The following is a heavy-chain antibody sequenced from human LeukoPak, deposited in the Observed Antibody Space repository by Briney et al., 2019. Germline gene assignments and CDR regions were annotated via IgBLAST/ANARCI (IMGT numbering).Heavy chain of an antibody. V-gene: IGHV3-23*01. D-gene: IGHD4-17*01. CDR3: AKEWSGDYYSY. CDR1: GFTFSSYG. Sequence: GGSLRLSCAASGFTFSSYGTSWVRQAPGKGLEWVSAISGSGGSTYYADSVKGRFTISRDNSKNTLYLQMNSLRAEDTAVYYCAKEWSGDYYSYWGQGTLVTVSS. CDR2: ISGSGGST. J-gene: IGHJ4*02.